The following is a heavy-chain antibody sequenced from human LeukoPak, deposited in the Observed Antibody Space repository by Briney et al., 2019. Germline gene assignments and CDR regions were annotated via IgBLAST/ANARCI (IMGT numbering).Heavy chain of an antibody. D-gene: IGHD6-19*01. CDR3: ARDRPGIAVAQYDY. Sequence: GASVKVSCKASGGTFSSYAISWVRQAPGQGLEWMGRIIPILGIANYAQKFQGRVTITADKSTSTAYMELSSLRSEDTAVYYCARDRPGIAVAQYDYWGQGTLVTVSS. CDR1: GGTFSSYA. J-gene: IGHJ4*02. V-gene: IGHV1-69*04. CDR2: IIPILGIA.